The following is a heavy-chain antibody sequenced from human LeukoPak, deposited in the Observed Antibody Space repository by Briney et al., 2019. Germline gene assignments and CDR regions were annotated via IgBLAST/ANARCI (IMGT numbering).Heavy chain of an antibody. CDR2: INTDGPVT. V-gene: IGHV3-74*01. CDR3: ATKQWLAPPPDS. J-gene: IGHJ4*02. Sequence: GGSLRLSCAASGCTFSKYWMLWVRQAPGKGLESVSRINTDGPVTTYADSVKGRFTVSRDNADNTMFLQMNSVRDEDTAVCYCATKQWLAPPPDSWGQGTPVTVSS. D-gene: IGHD6-19*01. CDR1: GCTFSKYW.